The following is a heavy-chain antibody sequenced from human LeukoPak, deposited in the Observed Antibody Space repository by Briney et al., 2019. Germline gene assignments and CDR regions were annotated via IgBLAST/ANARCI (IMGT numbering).Heavy chain of an antibody. J-gene: IGHJ6*02. CDR1: GFTFSSYG. Sequence: GGSLRLSCAASGFTFSSYGMHWVRQAPGKGLEWVAVISNDGSNKHYGDSVKGRFTISRDNSKNTLYLQMDSLRGEDTAVYYCARDYGRSRDYGMDVWGQGTTVTVSS. V-gene: IGHV3-30*03. CDR2: ISNDGSNK. CDR3: ARDYGRSRDYGMDV. D-gene: IGHD3-10*01.